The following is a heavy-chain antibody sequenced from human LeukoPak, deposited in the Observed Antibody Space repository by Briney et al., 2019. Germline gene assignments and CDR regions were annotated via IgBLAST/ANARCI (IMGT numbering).Heavy chain of an antibody. D-gene: IGHD3-22*01. CDR1: VYTFTGYN. J-gene: IGHJ4*02. Sequence: GSSVKVSCKASVYTFTGYNMDGVRQAPGQGLEGMGWINPDSGGTKYPQKFQGRVTMTRDTSISTAYMELSRLRSDDTAVYYCARDEGESSGYLIDYWGQGTLVTVSS. V-gene: IGHV1-2*02. CDR2: INPDSGGT. CDR3: ARDEGESSGYLIDY.